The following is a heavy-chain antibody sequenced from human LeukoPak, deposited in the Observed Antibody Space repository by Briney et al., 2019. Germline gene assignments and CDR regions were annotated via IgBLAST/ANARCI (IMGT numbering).Heavy chain of an antibody. CDR1: GYTFTAYY. D-gene: IGHD5-12*01. CDR3: ARGGGSYSGFDYYYYGMDV. CDR2: INPNSDGT. Sequence: ASVKVSCKASGYTFTAYYIHWVRQAPGQGLEWMGWINPNSDGTNSAQKFQGRVTMTRDTSTTTAYMELRRLRSDDTAVYYCARGGGSYSGFDYYYYGMDVWGQGTTVTVPS. V-gene: IGHV1-2*02. J-gene: IGHJ6*02.